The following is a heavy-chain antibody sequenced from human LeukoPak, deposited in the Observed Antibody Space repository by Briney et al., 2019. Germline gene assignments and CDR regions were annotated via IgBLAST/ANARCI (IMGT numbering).Heavy chain of an antibody. V-gene: IGHV4-4*07. CDR1: GGSMSSNY. CDR2: IYIRGNT. D-gene: IGHD2-15*01. J-gene: IGHJ4*02. Sequence: SETLSLTCSASGGSMSSNYWSWIRQPAGKGLEWIGRIYIRGNTNYNPSLKSRVTMSVDTSKNQFSLILSSVTAADTAVYYCARQCSGGSCLEYWGQGTLVTVAS. CDR3: ARQCSGGSCLEY.